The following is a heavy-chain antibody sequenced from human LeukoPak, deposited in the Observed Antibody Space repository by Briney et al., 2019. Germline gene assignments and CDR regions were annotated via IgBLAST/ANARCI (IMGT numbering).Heavy chain of an antibody. J-gene: IGHJ2*01. Sequence: SETLSLTCTVSGGSISSGSYYWSWIRQPAGKGLEWIGHIYTSGSTNYNPSLKSRVTISVDTSKNQFSLKLSSVTAADTAVYYCARDEDSSGYYKRGWYFDLWGRGTLVTVSS. CDR1: GGSISSGSYY. CDR2: IYTSGST. CDR3: ARDEDSSGYYKRGWYFDL. D-gene: IGHD3-22*01. V-gene: IGHV4-61*09.